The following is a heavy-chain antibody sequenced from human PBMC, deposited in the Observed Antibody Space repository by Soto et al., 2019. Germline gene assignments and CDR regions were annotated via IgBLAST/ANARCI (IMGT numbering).Heavy chain of an antibody. CDR2: IFSNDEK. J-gene: IGHJ4*02. CDR1: GFSLSNARMG. D-gene: IGHD3-3*01. V-gene: IGHV2-26*01. CDR3: ARIPEADYDFTLYYFDY. Sequence: QVTLKESGPVLVKPTETLTLTCTVSGFSLSNARMGVSWIRQPPGKALEWLAHIFSNDEKSYSTSLKSRLTISKDTSKSQVVLTMTNMDPVDTATYYCARIPEADYDFTLYYFDYWGQGTLVTVSS.